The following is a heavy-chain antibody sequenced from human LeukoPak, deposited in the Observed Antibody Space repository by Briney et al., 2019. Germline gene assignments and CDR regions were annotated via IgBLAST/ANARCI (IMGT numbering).Heavy chain of an antibody. J-gene: IGHJ4*02. CDR3: ARESNSYYYGSGSFSMDY. Sequence: ASVKVSCKASGYTFTSYGISWVRQAPGQGLEWMGWISAYNGNTNYAQKLQGRVTMTTDTSTSTAYMELRSLRSDDTAVYYCARESNSYYYGSGSFSMDYWGQGTLVTVSS. D-gene: IGHD3-10*01. CDR2: ISAYNGNT. V-gene: IGHV1-18*01. CDR1: GYTFTSYG.